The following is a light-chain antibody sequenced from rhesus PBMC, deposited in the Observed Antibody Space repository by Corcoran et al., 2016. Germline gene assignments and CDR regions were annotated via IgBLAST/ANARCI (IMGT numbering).Light chain of an antibody. Sequence: QVILTQSPATLSLSPGERATLSCRARQSVSSYLAWYQQKPGQAPRLLIYGATSRATGIPDRFSGSGSGTDVTLTSRSLGPEDVGVYRCYQHSSGYSFGQGTKVEIK. J-gene: IGKJ2*01. V-gene: IGKV3-10*01. CDR2: GAT. CDR1: QSVSSY. CDR3: YQHSSGYS.